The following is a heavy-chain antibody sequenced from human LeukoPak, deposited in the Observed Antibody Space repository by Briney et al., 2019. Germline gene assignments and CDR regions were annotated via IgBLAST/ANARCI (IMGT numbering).Heavy chain of an antibody. CDR2: INHSGST. CDR3: ARGGNIVVVVAATEPIDY. Sequence: PSETLSLTCALYGGSFSGYYWSWIRQPPGKGLEWIGEINHSGSTNYNPSLKSRVTISVDTSKNQFSPKLSSVTAADTAVYYCARGGNIVVVVAATEPIDYWGQGTLVTVSS. CDR1: GGSFSGYY. J-gene: IGHJ4*02. V-gene: IGHV4-34*01. D-gene: IGHD2-15*01.